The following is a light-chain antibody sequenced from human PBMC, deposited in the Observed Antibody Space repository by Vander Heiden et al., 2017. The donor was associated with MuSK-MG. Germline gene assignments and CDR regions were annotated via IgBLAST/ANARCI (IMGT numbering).Light chain of an antibody. Sequence: QSALTQPASVSGSPGQSITIACSGTNTDGGGYRYVSWYQQHPGKAPQLLIYDGSGRPSGISNRFSASKSGYTASLTISDLQPEDEADYYCSSYSSSNTLSFGTGTKVTVL. CDR1: NTDGGGYRY. CDR2: DGS. CDR3: SSYSSSNTLS. J-gene: IGLJ1*01. V-gene: IGLV2-14*03.